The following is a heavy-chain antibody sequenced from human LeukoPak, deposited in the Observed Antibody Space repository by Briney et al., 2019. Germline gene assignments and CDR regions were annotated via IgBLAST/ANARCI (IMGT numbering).Heavy chain of an antibody. J-gene: IGHJ6*03. V-gene: IGHV3-74*01. CDR3: ARDSSSISMVRGVISHYYYMDV. Sequence: GGSLRLSCAASGFTFSSYWMHWVRHAPGKGLVWVSRINSDGSSTIYADSVKGRFTISRDNAKNTLYLQMNSLRAEDTAVYYCARDSSSISMVRGVISHYYYMDVWGKGTTVTISS. D-gene: IGHD3-10*01. CDR2: INSDGSST. CDR1: GFTFSSYW.